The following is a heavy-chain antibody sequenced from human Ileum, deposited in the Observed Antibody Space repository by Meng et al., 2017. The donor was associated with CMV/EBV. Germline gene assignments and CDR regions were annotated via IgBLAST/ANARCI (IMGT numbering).Heavy chain of an antibody. Sequence: SETLSLTCTVSGGAIGSFYWTWIRQTPEKGLEWIGYISNSGTTNYNPSLKSRLTMSVDASQNQFSLNLSSVTAADTAVYYCARGYYYAGSVDYPIPYFDYWGQGTLVTVSS. CDR1: GGAIGSFY. CDR2: ISNSGTT. D-gene: IGHD3-22*01. J-gene: IGHJ4*02. V-gene: IGHV4-59*01. CDR3: ARGYYYAGSVDYPIPYFDY.